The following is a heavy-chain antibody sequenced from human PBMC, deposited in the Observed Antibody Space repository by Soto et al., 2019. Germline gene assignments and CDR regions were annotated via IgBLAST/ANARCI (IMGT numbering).Heavy chain of an antibody. J-gene: IGHJ3*02. CDR1: GGSISSGDYY. D-gene: IGHD1-26*01. CDR3: ARYSGSYRPAFDI. Sequence: SETLSLTXTVSGGSISSGDYYWSWIRQPPGKGLEWIGYIYYSGSTYYNPSLKSRVTISVDTSKNQFSLKLSSVTAADTAVYYCARYSGSYRPAFDIWGQGTMVTVSS. V-gene: IGHV4-30-4*01. CDR2: IYYSGST.